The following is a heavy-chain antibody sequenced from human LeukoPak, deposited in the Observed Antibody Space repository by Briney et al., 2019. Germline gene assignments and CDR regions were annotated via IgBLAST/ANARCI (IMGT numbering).Heavy chain of an antibody. D-gene: IGHD2/OR15-2a*01. CDR2: ISQSGST. Sequence: SETLSLTCAVSGYYISSGYYWAWIRQPPGKGPEWIASISQSGSTYYNPSLKSRVIISVDTSKNKFSLNLKFVTAADTAVYYCAKIGGDFRSHAYDPIVDWGQGTLVTVSS. CDR3: AKIGGDFRSHAYDPIVD. V-gene: IGHV4-38-2*01. J-gene: IGHJ4*02. CDR1: GYYISSGYY.